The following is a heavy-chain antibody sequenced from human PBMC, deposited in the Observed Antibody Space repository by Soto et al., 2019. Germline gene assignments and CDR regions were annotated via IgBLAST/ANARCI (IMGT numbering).Heavy chain of an antibody. Sequence: QVQLQESGPGLVKPSQTLSLTCTVSGGSISSGDYYWSWIRQPPGKGLEWIGYIYYSGSTYYNPSLQSRVTISVDTSKNQSSLKLSSVTAADTAVYYCAVLSGVTKRGSPPSDYWGQGTLVTVSS. J-gene: IGHJ4*02. CDR1: GGSISSGDYY. CDR3: AVLSGVTKRGSPPSDY. V-gene: IGHV4-30-4*01. CDR2: IYYSGST. D-gene: IGHD5-18*01.